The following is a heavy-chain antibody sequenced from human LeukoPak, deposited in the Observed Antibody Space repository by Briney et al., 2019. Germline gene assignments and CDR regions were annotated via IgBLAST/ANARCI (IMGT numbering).Heavy chain of an antibody. CDR1: GGTFSSYA. D-gene: IGHD1-26*01. Sequence: ASVKVSCKASGGTFSSYAISWVRQAPGQGLEWMGWINTNTGNPTYAQGFTGRFVFSLDTSVSTAYLQISSLKAEDTAVYYCARGRFGIVGATTRNYYYYGMDVWGQGTTVTVSS. CDR2: INTNTGNP. V-gene: IGHV7-4-1*02. J-gene: IGHJ6*02. CDR3: ARGRFGIVGATTRNYYYYGMDV.